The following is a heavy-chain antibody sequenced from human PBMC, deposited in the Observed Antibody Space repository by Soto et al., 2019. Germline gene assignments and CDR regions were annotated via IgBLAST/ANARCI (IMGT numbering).Heavy chain of an antibody. CDR1: GFTFSSYW. D-gene: IGHD5-18*01. J-gene: IGHJ4*02. V-gene: IGHV3-74*01. Sequence: EVQLVESGGGLVQPGGSLRLSCVGSGFTFSSYWMHWVRQVPGKGPVWVPRVNPAGSASSYADSVKGRFTVSRDNAKNTLYLEMNSLSAEETAVYYCATGGYSYGWGYWGQGTLVTVSS. CDR2: VNPAGSAS. CDR3: ATGGYSYGWGY.